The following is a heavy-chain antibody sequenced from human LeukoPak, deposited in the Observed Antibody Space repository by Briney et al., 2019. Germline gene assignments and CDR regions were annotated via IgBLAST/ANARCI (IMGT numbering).Heavy chain of an antibody. CDR3: ARLGSYHDF. Sequence: SETLSLTCTVSGASISNYYWSWIRQTPEKGLEWMGHIHSSGGSSYYPSLKSRFTLSIDTSRNQLSQKLPSVTAADTAVYFCARLGSYHDFWGRGALVTVSS. V-gene: IGHV4-4*09. CDR1: GASISNYY. D-gene: IGHD1-26*01. J-gene: IGHJ4*02. CDR2: IHSSGGS.